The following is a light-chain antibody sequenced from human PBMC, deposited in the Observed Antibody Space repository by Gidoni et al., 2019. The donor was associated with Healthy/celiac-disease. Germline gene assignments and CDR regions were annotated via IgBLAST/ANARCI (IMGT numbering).Light chain of an antibody. V-gene: IGLV3-19*01. J-gene: IGLJ1*01. CDR2: GKN. CDR3: NSRDSSGNYV. Sequence: SSELTQDPAVSVALGQTVRITCQGDILRSYYASWYQQKPGQAPVFVIYGKNNRPSGIPDRFSGSSSGNTASLTITGAQAEDEADYYCNSRDSSGNYVFGTGTKVTVL. CDR1: ILRSYY.